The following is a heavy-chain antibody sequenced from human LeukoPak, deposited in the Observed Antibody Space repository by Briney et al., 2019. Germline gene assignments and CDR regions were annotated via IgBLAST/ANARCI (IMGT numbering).Heavy chain of an antibody. CDR3: ARDSLVIKDAFDI. D-gene: IGHD3-9*01. Sequence: PRGSLRLSCAASGFTFSSYWMSWVRQAPGKGLEWVANIRQDGSEKYYVDSVKGRFTISRDNAKNSLYLQMNSLRAEDTAVYYCARDSLVIKDAFDIWGQGTMVTVSS. V-gene: IGHV3-7*01. CDR2: IRQDGSEK. J-gene: IGHJ3*02. CDR1: GFTFSSYW.